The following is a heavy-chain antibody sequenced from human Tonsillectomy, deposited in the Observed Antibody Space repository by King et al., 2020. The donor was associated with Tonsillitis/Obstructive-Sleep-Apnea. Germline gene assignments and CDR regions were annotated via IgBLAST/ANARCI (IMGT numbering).Heavy chain of an antibody. CDR2: IWYDGSNK. D-gene: IGHD3-22*01. CDR1: GFTFNRYA. CDR3: AREPPDDSTGYFSFDY. V-gene: IGHV3-33*01. Sequence: VQLVESGGGAVQPGRSLRLSCAASGFTFNRYAMHWVRQAPGKGLEWVAVIWYDGSNKYYADSVKGRFTISRDNSKNIVYLQMNSLRAEDTAVYYCAREPPDDSTGYFSFDYWGQGTLVTVSS. J-gene: IGHJ4*02.